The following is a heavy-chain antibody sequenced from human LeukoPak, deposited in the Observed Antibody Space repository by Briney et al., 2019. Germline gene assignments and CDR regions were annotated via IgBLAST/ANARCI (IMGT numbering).Heavy chain of an antibody. CDR2: INHSGST. CDR3: ARGSRYYYGSAIFDY. D-gene: IGHD3-10*01. Sequence: ASGTLSLTCAVYGGSFSGYYWSRIRQPPGKGLEWIGEINHSGSTNYNPSLKSRVTISVDTSKNQFSLKLSSVTAADTAVYYCARGSRYYYGSAIFDYWGQGTLVTVSS. J-gene: IGHJ4*02. CDR1: GGSFSGYY. V-gene: IGHV4-34*01.